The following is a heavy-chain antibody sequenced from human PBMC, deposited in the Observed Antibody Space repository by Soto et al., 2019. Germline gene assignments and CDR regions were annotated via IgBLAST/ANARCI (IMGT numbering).Heavy chain of an antibody. CDR1: GGAFHSSA. CDR3: ALAPNWTDQRNRY. CDR2: IIPMSDSP. J-gene: IGHJ3*01. D-gene: IGHD1-1*01. Sequence: SVKVSCKVSGGAFHSSALNWVRQAPGQGLEWIGGIIPMSDSPNYAQEFQGRVTIIADISTTTAYMEVRSLRSDDTAVYYCALAPNWTDQRNRYWGQ. V-gene: IGHV1-69*06.